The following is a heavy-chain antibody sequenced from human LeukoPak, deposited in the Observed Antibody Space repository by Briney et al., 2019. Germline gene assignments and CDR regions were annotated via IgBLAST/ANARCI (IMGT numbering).Heavy chain of an antibody. CDR2: ISSSGSTI. CDR3: ARVANYYGSGSYYY. V-gene: IGHV3-48*03. J-gene: IGHJ4*02. CDR1: GFTFSSYE. Sequence: PGGSLRLSCAASGFTFSSYEMNWVRQAPGKGLEWVSYISSSGSTIYYADSVKGRFTISRDNAKNSLYLQMNSLRAEDTAVYYCARVANYYGSGSYYYWGQGTLVTVSS. D-gene: IGHD3-10*01.